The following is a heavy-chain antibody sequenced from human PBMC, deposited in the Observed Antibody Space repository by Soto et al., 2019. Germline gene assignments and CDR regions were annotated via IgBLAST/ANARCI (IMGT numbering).Heavy chain of an antibody. D-gene: IGHD4-17*01. J-gene: IGHJ6*04. V-gene: IGHV1-8*01. CDR2: MNPNSGNT. CDR3: PRGDSGTTVVRPFYYNAMDV. Sequence: GASVKVSCKASGYTFTSYYINWVRQATGQGLEGKGWMNPNSGNTGYAQTFQGRVTMTRNTSISTAYMELSSLRSEDTAGSYYPRGDSGTTVVRPFYYNAMDVWGKGTTVSGTS. CDR1: GYTFTSYY.